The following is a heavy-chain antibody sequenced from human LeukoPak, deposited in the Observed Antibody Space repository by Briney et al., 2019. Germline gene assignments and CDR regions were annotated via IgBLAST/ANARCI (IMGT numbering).Heavy chain of an antibody. D-gene: IGHD5-12*01. CDR2: ISSSGSTK. CDR1: GFTFSDYS. V-gene: IGHV3-48*02. CDR3: ARDGPQPYSGYFDY. Sequence: GGSLRLSCAAAGFTFSDYSMNWVRQAPGKGLEWISYISSSGSTKYYADSVKGRFTISRDPAKNSLHLQMTTLRDDDTAVYYCARDGPQPYSGYFDYWGQGAPVTVS. J-gene: IGHJ4*02.